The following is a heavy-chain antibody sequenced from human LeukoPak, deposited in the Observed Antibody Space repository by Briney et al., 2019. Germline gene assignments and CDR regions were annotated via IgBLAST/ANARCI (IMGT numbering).Heavy chain of an antibody. CDR1: GGSISSYY. J-gene: IGHJ3*02. Sequence: LETLSLTCTVSGGSISSYYWSWIRQPPGKGLEWIGYIYYSGSTNYNPSLKSRVTISVDTSKNQFSLKLSSVTAADTAVYYCARDHTGAPNAFDIWGQGTMVTVSS. CDR3: ARDHTGAPNAFDI. D-gene: IGHD4-17*01. CDR2: IYYSGST. V-gene: IGHV4-59*01.